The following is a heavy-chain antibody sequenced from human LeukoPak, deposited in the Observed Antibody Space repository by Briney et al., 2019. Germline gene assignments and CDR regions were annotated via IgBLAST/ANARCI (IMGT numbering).Heavy chain of an antibody. D-gene: IGHD5-18*01. CDR2: IYYSGCT. J-gene: IGHJ6*02. Sequence: SETLSLTCTVSGGSISSYYWSWIRQPPGKGLGWIGYIYYSGCTNYNPSLKSRVTISVDTSKNQFSLKLSSVTAADTAVYYCARGDRQLWPPSYYYYGMDVWGQGTTVTVSS. V-gene: IGHV4-59*01. CDR3: ARGDRQLWPPSYYYYGMDV. CDR1: GGSISSYY.